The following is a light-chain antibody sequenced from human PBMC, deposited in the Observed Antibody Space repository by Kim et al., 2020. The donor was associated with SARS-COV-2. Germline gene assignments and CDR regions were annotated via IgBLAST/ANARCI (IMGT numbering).Light chain of an antibody. Sequence: PASMSCRSSQSLVSIDGNTYLTWFHQRPGQSPRRLIDKVSNRDSGVPDRFNGSGSGTDFTLKISRVEAEDVGVYYCMQGAYWPRTFGQGTKVDIK. CDR1: QSLVSIDGNTY. V-gene: IGKV2-30*01. J-gene: IGKJ1*01. CDR2: KVS. CDR3: MQGAYWPRT.